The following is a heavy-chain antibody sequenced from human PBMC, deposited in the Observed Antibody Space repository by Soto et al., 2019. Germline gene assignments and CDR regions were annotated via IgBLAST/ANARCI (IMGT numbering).Heavy chain of an antibody. CDR3: ARSQGSSTRLEIYYYYYSGMDV. V-gene: IGHV1-69*01. CDR2: IIPISETT. D-gene: IGHD2-2*01. CDR1: GGTFSSYA. J-gene: IGHJ6*02. Sequence: QVQLVQSGAEVKKPGSSVKVSCKASGGTFSSYAISWVRQAPGQGLEWMGGIIPISETTNYAQKFQGRVTITADESKCTAYMELSSLRSEDTAVYYCARSQGSSTRLEIYYYYYSGMDVWGQGTTVSVSS.